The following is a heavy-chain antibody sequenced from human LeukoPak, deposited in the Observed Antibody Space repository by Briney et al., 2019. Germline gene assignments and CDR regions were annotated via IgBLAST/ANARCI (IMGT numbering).Heavy chain of an antibody. Sequence: GASVKVSCKASGYTFTSYGISWVRQAPGQGLEWMGWISAYNGNTNYAQKLQGRVTMTTDTSTSTAYMELRSLRSDDTAVYYCASSKGGATLSVFDYWGQGTLVTVSS. CDR3: ASSKGGATLSVFDY. D-gene: IGHD1-26*01. CDR1: GYTFTSYG. J-gene: IGHJ4*02. CDR2: ISAYNGNT. V-gene: IGHV1-18*01.